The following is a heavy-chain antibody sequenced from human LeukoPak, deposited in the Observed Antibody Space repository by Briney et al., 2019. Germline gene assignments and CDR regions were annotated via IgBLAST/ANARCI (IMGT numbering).Heavy chain of an antibody. Sequence: SQTLSLTCSVSGGSISSSSYYWGWIRQPPGKGLEWIGSIYYSGSTNYNPSLKSRVTISVDTSKNQFSLKLSSVTAADTAVYYCARAPRRNPGWFGPWGQGTLVTVSS. CDR3: ARAPRRNPGWFGP. V-gene: IGHV4-39*07. CDR1: GGSISSSSYY. J-gene: IGHJ5*02. CDR2: IYYSGST. D-gene: IGHD1-14*01.